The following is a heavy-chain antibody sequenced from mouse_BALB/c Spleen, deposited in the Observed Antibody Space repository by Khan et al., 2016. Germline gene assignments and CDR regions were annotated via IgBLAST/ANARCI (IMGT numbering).Heavy chain of an antibody. D-gene: IGHD2-4*01. CDR2: ISDGGSYT. J-gene: IGHJ3*01. V-gene: IGHV5-4*02. Sequence: EVELVESGGGLVKPGGSLKLSCAASGFTFSDYYMYWVRQTPEKRLEWVATISDGGSYTYYPDSVTGRFTISRDNAKNNLYLQMSSLKSEDTAMYYCAREGLRRGFAYWGQGTLVTASA. CDR3: AREGLRRGFAY. CDR1: GFTFSDYY.